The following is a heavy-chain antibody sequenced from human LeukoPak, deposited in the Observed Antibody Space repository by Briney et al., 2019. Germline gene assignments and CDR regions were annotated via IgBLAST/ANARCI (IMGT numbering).Heavy chain of an antibody. J-gene: IGHJ4*02. V-gene: IGHV5-51*01. CDR3: ARRITGDYAFDF. CDR1: GYKFDTFW. Sequence: GESLKISCKGSGYKFDTFWIAWVRHMPGKGLEDMGIIYPGDSDARYSPSFEGQVTMSADRSTNTAFLQWSSLKASDTAIYYCARRITGDYAFDFWGQGTLVTVSS. D-gene: IGHD4-17*01. CDR2: IYPGDSDA.